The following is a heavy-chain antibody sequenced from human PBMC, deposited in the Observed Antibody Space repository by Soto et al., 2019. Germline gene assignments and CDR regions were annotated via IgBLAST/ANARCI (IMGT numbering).Heavy chain of an antibody. Sequence: GGALRLSFAAPGITFSTHTMAWGRQASGRGPGWVAGVSQDGTAHYADSVKGRFTISRDNSRDTVYLQMITLRGEDTAVYYCAKDMRPDGVWDFDYWGQGTLVTVSS. CDR1: GITFSTHT. D-gene: IGHD4-17*01. J-gene: IGHJ4*02. CDR3: AKDMRPDGVWDFDY. CDR2: VSQDGTA. V-gene: IGHV3-23*01.